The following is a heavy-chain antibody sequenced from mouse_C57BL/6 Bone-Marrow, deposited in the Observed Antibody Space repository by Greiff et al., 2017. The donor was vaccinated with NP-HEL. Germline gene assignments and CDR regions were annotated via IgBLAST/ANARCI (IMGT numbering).Heavy chain of an antibody. CDR2: ISSGGSYT. J-gene: IGHJ3*01. V-gene: IGHV5-6*01. CDR1: GFTFSSYG. Sequence: EVQLVESGGDLVKPGGSLKLSCAASGFTFSSYGMSWVRQTPDKRLEWVATISSGGSYTYYPDSVKGRFTISRDNAKNTLYLQMSSLKSEDTAMYYCASYDYPFAYWGQGTLVTGSA. CDR3: ASYDYPFAY. D-gene: IGHD2-4*01.